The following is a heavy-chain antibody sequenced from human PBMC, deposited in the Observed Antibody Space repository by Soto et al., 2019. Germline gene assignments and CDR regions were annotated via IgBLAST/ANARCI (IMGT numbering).Heavy chain of an antibody. D-gene: IGHD3-22*01. CDR1: GGSFSGYY. CDR2: INHSGST. V-gene: IGHV4-34*01. Sequence: SETLSLTCAVYGGSFSGYYWSWIRQPPGKGLEWIGEINHSGSTNYNPSLKSRVTISVDTSKNQFSLKLSPVTAADTAVYYCARRAMIVVVITTDWFDPWGQGTLVTVSS. CDR3: ARRAMIVVVITTDWFDP. J-gene: IGHJ5*02.